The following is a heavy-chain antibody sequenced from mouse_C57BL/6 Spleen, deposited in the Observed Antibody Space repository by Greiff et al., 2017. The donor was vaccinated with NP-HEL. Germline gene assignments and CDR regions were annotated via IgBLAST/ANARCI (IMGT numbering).Heavy chain of an antibody. CDR3: ASSYYSNYDY. J-gene: IGHJ2*01. V-gene: IGHV1-42*01. Sequence: EVQLQQSGPELVKPGASVKISCKASGYSFTGYYMNWVKQSPEKSLEWIGEINPSTGGTTYNQKFKAKATLTVDKSSSTAYMQLKSLTSEDSAVYYCASSYYSNYDYWGQGTTLTVSS. CDR2: INPSTGGT. D-gene: IGHD2-5*01. CDR1: GYSFTGYY.